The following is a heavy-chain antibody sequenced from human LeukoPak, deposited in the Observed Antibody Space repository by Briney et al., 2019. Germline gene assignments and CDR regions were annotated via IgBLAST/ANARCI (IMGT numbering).Heavy chain of an antibody. CDR2: IIPIFGTA. Sequence: SVKVSCKASGGTLSSNAISWVRQAPGQGLEWMGGIIPIFGTANYAQKFQGRVTITADESTSTAYMELSSLRSEGTAVYYCARGDFGVTGGDYWGPGTLVTVSS. CDR1: GGTLSSNA. J-gene: IGHJ4*02. D-gene: IGHD3-3*01. CDR3: ARGDFGVTGGDY. V-gene: IGHV1-69*13.